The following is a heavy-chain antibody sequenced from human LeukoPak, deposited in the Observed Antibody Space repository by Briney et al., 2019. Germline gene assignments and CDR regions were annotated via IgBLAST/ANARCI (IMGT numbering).Heavy chain of an antibody. V-gene: IGHV4-39*01. CDR3: ARAEEYYYDNSGYYYDY. CDR2: IHYSGST. Sequence: PSETLSLTCTVSGGSISSSTYYWGWIRQPPGKGLEWIGSIHYSGSTHYNPSLKSRVTTSVDTSKNQFSLKLNSVTAADTAVYYCARAEEYYYDNSGYYYDYWGQGTLATVSS. CDR1: GGSISSSTYY. D-gene: IGHD3-22*01. J-gene: IGHJ4*02.